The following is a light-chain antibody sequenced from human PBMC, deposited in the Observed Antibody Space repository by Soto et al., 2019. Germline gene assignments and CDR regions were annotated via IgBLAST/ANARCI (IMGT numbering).Light chain of an antibody. CDR3: QQRSKWPIT. CDR2: GAS. J-gene: IGKJ5*01. CDR1: QSVSSN. Sequence: EIVMTQSPATLSVSPGQRATLSCRASQSVSSNLAWYQQKPGQAPRLLMYGASTRATGIPARFSGSGSGTEFTLTISSLQSEDFAVYYCQQRSKWPITFGQGTRLEIK. V-gene: IGKV3-15*01.